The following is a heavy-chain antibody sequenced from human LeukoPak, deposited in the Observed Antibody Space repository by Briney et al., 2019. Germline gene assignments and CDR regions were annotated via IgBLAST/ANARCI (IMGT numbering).Heavy chain of an antibody. CDR1: GGTFSSYA. D-gene: IGHD3-9*01. CDR2: IIPIFGTA. CDR3: ARVAISPEFDP. V-gene: IGHV1-69*06. J-gene: IGHJ5*02. Sequence: SVKVSCKASGGTFSSYAISWGRQAPGQGLEWMGGIIPIFGTANYAQKFQGRVTITADKSTSTVYMELSSLRSEDTAVYYCARVAISPEFDPWGQGTLVTVSS.